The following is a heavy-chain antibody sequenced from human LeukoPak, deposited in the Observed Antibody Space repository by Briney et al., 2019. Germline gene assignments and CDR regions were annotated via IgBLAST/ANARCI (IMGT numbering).Heavy chain of an antibody. CDR1: GGSISNYY. CDR3: ARAPGYSSSWVDY. V-gene: IGHV4-59*01. CDR2: IYYSGST. J-gene: IGHJ4*02. D-gene: IGHD6-13*01. Sequence: PSETLSLTCTVSGGSISNYYWSWIRQPPGKGLEWIGYIYYSGSTNYKPSLKSRVTMSVETSKNQFSLKLTSVTTADTAVYYCARAPGYSSSWVDYWGQGTLVTVSS.